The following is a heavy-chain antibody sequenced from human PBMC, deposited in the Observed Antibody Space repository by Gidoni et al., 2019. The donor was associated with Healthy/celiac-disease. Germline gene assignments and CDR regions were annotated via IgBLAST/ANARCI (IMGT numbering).Heavy chain of an antibody. CDR3: ASYNMVRGVRDAFDI. V-gene: IGHV4-38-2*01. J-gene: IGHJ3*02. D-gene: IGHD3-10*01. CDR2: IYHSGST. Sequence: QVQLQESGPGLVKPSETLSLTCAVSGYSISSGYYWGWIRQPPGKGLEWIGSIYHSGSTYYNPSLKSRVTISVDTSKNQFSLKLSSVTAADTAVYYCASYNMVRGVRDAFDIWGQGTMVTVSS. CDR1: GYSISSGYY.